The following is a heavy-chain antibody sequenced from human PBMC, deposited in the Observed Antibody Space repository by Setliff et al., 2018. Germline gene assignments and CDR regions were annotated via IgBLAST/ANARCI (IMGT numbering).Heavy chain of an antibody. J-gene: IGHJ4*02. CDR3: AQRGGYRADSLYYLEV. CDR1: GFSLCSSGLA. CDR2: IYWDDVK. D-gene: IGHD3-22*01. Sequence: SGPTLVNPTQPLTLTCSFSGFSLCSSGLAVGWIRQPPGKALELFALIYWDDVKRYSPCLKNSLTITQDTSKNQFVLTLTTMDPVDTATHYCAQRGGYRADSLYYLEVRGQGTLLDASS. V-gene: IGHV2-5*02.